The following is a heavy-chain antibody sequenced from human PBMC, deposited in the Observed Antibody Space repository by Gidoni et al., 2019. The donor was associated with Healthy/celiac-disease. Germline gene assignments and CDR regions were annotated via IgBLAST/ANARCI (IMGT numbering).Heavy chain of an antibody. J-gene: IGHJ4*02. D-gene: IGHD2-2*02. CDR1: GFTFSSYA. CDR2: ISGSGGST. CDR3: AKLFGYCSSTSCYIGEYYFDY. V-gene: IGHV3-23*01. Sequence: EVQLLESGGGLVQPGGSLRLSCAASGFTFSSYAMSWVRQAPGKGLEWVSAISGSGGSTYYADSVKGRFTISRDNSKNTLYLQMNSLRAEDTAVYYCAKLFGYCSSTSCYIGEYYFDYWGQGTLVTVSS.